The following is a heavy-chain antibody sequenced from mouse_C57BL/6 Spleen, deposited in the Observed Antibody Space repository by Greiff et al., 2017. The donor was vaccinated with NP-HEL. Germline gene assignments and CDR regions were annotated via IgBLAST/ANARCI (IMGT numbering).Heavy chain of an antibody. CDR3: ARWGIHYYGSSYVYAMDY. J-gene: IGHJ4*01. D-gene: IGHD1-1*01. V-gene: IGHV1-53*01. CDR1: GYTFTSYW. CDR2: INPSNGGT. Sequence: VQLQQPGTELVKPGASVKLSCKASGYTFTSYWMHWVKQRPGQGLEWIGNINPSNGGTNYNEKFKSKATLTVDKSSSTAYMQLSSLTSEDSAVYYCARWGIHYYGSSYVYAMDYWGQGTSVTVSS.